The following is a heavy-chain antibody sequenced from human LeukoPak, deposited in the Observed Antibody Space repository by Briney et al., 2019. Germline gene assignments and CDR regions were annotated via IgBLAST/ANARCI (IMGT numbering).Heavy chain of an antibody. J-gene: IGHJ4*02. Sequence: GGSLRLSCTTSKFNFNSYGMTWVRQPPGKRLEWVANIRGDGGEIYYVDSVKGRFTISRDNDKNSLSLQMSSLTAEDTAVYYCARDLNGPSFYWGQGTLVTVSS. D-gene: IGHD2-8*01. CDR2: IRGDGGEI. CDR3: ARDLNGPSFY. CDR1: KFNFNSYG. V-gene: IGHV3-7*01.